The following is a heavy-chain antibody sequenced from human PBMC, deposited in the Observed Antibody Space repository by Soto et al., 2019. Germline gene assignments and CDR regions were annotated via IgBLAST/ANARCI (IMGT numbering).Heavy chain of an antibody. CDR2: IYYSGST. CDR3: ARNMVRGVIITYWFDP. J-gene: IGHJ5*02. D-gene: IGHD3-10*01. Sequence: SETLSLTCTVSGGSISSGGYYWSWIRQHPGKGLEWIGYIYYSGSTYYNPSLKSRVTISVDTSKNQFSLKLSSVTAADTAVYYCARNMVRGVIITYWFDPWGQGTLVTVPQ. CDR1: GGSISSGGYY. V-gene: IGHV4-31*03.